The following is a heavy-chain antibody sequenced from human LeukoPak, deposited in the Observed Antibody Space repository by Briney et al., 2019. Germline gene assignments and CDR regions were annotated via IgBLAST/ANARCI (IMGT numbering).Heavy chain of an antibody. CDR1: GYTFTSYG. Sequence: ASVTVSFKASGYTFTSYGISWVRQAPGQGLEWMGWTSAYNGNTNYAQKLQGRVTMTTDTSTSTAYMELRSLRSDDTAVYYCARPSQFWSGYYFDYWGQGTLVTVSS. J-gene: IGHJ4*02. CDR3: ARPSQFWSGYYFDY. CDR2: TSAYNGNT. V-gene: IGHV1-18*01. D-gene: IGHD3-3*01.